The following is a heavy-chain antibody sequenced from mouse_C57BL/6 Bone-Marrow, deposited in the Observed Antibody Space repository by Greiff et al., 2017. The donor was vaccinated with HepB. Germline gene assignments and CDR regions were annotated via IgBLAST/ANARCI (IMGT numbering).Heavy chain of an antibody. CDR1: GFTFSDYG. CDR2: ISSGSSTI. V-gene: IGHV5-17*01. CDR3: ARGDWFAY. Sequence: EVHLVESGGGLVKPGGSLKLSCAASGFTFSDYGMYWVRQAPEKGLEWVAYISSGSSTIYYADTVKGRFTISRDNAKNTLFLQMTSLRSEDTAMYYCARGDWFAYWGQGTLVTVSA. J-gene: IGHJ3*01.